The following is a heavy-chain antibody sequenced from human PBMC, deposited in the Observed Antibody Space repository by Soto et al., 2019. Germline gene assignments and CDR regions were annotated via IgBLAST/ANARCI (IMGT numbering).Heavy chain of an antibody. D-gene: IGHD3-16*01. CDR2: ISYDGRDQ. V-gene: IGHV3-30*04. CDR3: AIVSFGHLYDASAPQISVGL. J-gene: IGHJ4*02. CDR1: AVSGYSFKNYA. Sequence: QLQLVESGGDVVHPGTSLRLSCAGSAVSGYSFKNYAFHWVRQAPGKGLEWVAVISYDGRDQDYADSVRGRFTISRDNSNNMVYLQMNSLRHEDTATYYCAIVSFGHLYDASAPQISVGLWGQGTLVTVSS.